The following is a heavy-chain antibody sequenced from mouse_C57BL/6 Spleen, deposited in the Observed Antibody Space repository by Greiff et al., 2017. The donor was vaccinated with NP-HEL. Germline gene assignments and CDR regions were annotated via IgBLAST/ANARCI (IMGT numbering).Heavy chain of an antibody. J-gene: IGHJ4*01. D-gene: IGHD1-1*01. CDR2: ISSCGSYT. Sequence: EVMLVESGGDLVKPGGSLKLSCAASGFTFSSYGMSWVRQTPYKRLEWVATISSCGSYTYYPDSVKGRFTISRDNAKNTLYLQMSSLKSEDTAMYYCAGVANTAVAPLAMDYWGQGTSVTVSS. CDR3: AGVANTAVAPLAMDY. V-gene: IGHV5-6*01. CDR1: GFTFSSYG.